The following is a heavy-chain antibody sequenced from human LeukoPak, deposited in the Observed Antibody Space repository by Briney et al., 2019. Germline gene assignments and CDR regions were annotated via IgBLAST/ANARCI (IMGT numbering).Heavy chain of an antibody. Sequence: SETLSLTCTVSGGSISSYYWSWIRQPPGKGLEWIGYIYYNGSTNYNPSLKSRVTISVDTSKNQFSLKLSSVTAADTAVYYCARDYGGYYSKDWYFDLWGRGTLVTVSS. CDR2: IYYNGST. J-gene: IGHJ2*01. CDR3: ARDYGGYYSKDWYFDL. CDR1: GGSISSYY. V-gene: IGHV4-59*01. D-gene: IGHD3-22*01.